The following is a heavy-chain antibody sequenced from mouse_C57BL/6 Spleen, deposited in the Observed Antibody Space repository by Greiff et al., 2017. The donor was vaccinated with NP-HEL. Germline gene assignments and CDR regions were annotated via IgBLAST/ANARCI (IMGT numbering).Heavy chain of an antibody. D-gene: IGHD2-3*01. CDR3: GYDLYYYAMDY. CDR2: IHPNSGST. CDR1: GYTFTSYW. Sequence: QVQLQQPGAELVKPGASVKLSCKASGYTFTSYWMHWVKQRPGQGLEWIGMIHPNSGSTNYNEKFKSKATLTVDKSSSTAYMQLSSLTSEDSAVYYCGYDLYYYAMDYWGQGTSVTVSS. V-gene: IGHV1-64*01. J-gene: IGHJ4*01.